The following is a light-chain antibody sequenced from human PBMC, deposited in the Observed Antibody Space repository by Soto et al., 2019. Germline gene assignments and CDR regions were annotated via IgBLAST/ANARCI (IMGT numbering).Light chain of an antibody. J-gene: IGLJ2*01. CDR2: EVS. CDR3: SSYTSRSTLVV. V-gene: IGLV2-14*01. CDR1: SSDVGGYNY. Sequence: QSVLTQPASGSGSPGQSITISCTGTSSDVGGYNYVSWYQQHPGKAPKLMIYEVSNRPSGVSNRFSGSKSGNTASLTISGLQAEDEADYYCSSYTSRSTLVVFGGGTKLPVL.